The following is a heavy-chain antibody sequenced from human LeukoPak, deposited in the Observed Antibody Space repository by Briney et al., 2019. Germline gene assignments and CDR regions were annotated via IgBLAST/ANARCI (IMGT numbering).Heavy chain of an antibody. D-gene: IGHD2-2*01. Sequence: GASVKVSSKASGYTFTSYGISWVRQAPGQGLEWMGWISANIGNTNYAQRLQGRVTMTTDTSTSTGYLELRSLKSDDTAVYYCARGSVVVPAATDYWGQGTLVTVSS. CDR3: ARGSVVVPAATDY. J-gene: IGHJ4*02. CDR1: GYTFTSYG. V-gene: IGHV1-18*01. CDR2: ISANIGNT.